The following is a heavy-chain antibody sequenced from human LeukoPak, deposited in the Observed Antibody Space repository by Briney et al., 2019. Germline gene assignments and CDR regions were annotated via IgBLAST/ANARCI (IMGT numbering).Heavy chain of an antibody. V-gene: IGHV1-2*02. CDR3: ARDPSGLYDFWSGYYLGWFDP. CDR2: INPNSGGT. D-gene: IGHD3-3*01. CDR1: GYTFTSYY. J-gene: IGHJ5*02. Sequence: ASVKVSCKASGYTFTSYYMHWVRQAPGQGLEWMGWINPNSGGTNYAQKFQGRVTMTRDTSISTAYMELSRLRSDDTAVYYCARDPSGLYDFWSGYYLGWFDPWGQGTLVTVSS.